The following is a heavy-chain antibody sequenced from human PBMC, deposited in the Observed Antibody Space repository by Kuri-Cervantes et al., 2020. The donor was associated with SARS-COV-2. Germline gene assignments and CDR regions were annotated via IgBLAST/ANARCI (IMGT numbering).Heavy chain of an antibody. V-gene: IGHV3-15*01. J-gene: IGHJ4*02. D-gene: IGHD3-3*01. CDR1: GFTFSSYA. CDR2: IKSKTDGGTT. Sequence: GGSLRLSCAASGFTFSSYAMSWVRQAPGKGLEWVGRIKSKTDGGTTDYAAPVKGRFTISRDDSKNTLYLQMNSLKTEDTAVYYCTTRPLITIFGVVTVGGDYFDYWGQGILVTVSS. CDR3: TTRPLITIFGVVTVGGDYFDY.